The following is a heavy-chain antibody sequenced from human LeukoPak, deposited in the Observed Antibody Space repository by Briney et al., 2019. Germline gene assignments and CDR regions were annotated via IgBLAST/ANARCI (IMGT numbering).Heavy chain of an antibody. CDR1: GFTFSSYA. J-gene: IGHJ4*02. D-gene: IGHD6-13*01. V-gene: IGHV3-23*01. CDR3: AKTKTSSRWYGTLADY. CDR2: ISGSGGST. Sequence: GGSLRLSCAASGFTFSSYAMSWVRQAPGNGLEWVSAISGSGGSTYYADSVKGRFTISRDNSKNTLYLQMNSLRAEDTAVYYCAKTKTSSRWYGTLADYWGQGTLVTVSS.